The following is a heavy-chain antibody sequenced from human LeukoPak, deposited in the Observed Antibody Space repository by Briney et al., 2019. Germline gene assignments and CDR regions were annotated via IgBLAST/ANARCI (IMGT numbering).Heavy chain of an antibody. CDR2: TYYRSKWYN. J-gene: IGHJ5*02. CDR1: GDSVSTNSAA. Sequence: SQTLSLTCALSGDSVSTNSAAWNWIRQSPSRGLEWLGRTYYRSKWYNDYAVSVKSRITINADTSKNQFSLQLNFVSPEDTAVYYCARVRLYSSGWFNNCFDPWGQGTQVTVS. CDR3: ARVRLYSSGWFNNCFDP. V-gene: IGHV6-1*01. D-gene: IGHD6-19*01.